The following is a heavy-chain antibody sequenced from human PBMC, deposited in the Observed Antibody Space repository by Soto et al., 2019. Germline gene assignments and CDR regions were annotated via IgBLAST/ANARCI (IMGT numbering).Heavy chain of an antibody. V-gene: IGHV3-7*03. CDR1: GFTFSSYW. Sequence: PGGSLRLSCAASGFTFSSYWMSWVRQAPGKGLEWVANIKEDGSEKYYVDSVKGRFTISRDNAKNSLFLQMNSLRAEDTAVYYCARGNLVMCGYYDSSGCRTWFDPWGQGTLVTVSS. D-gene: IGHD3-22*01. CDR3: ARGNLVMCGYYDSSGCRTWFDP. J-gene: IGHJ5*02. CDR2: IKEDGSEK.